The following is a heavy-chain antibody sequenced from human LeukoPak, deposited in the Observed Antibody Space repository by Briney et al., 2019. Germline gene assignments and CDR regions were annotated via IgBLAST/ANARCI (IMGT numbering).Heavy chain of an antibody. Sequence: SETLSLTCTVSGGSISSGGYYWSWIRQHPGKGLEWIGYIYYSGSTNYNPSLKSRVTISVDTSKNQFSLKLSSVTAADTAVYYCARGIVGATHDYWGQGTLVTVSS. CDR3: ARGIVGATHDY. D-gene: IGHD1-26*01. V-gene: IGHV4-61*08. CDR1: GGSISSGGYY. J-gene: IGHJ4*02. CDR2: IYYSGST.